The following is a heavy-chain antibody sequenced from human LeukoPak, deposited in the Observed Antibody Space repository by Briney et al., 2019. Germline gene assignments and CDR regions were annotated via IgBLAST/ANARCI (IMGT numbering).Heavy chain of an antibody. Sequence: SQTLSLTCTVSGGSISSGGYYWSWIRQHPGKGLKWIGYIYHSGSTYYNPSLKSRVTISVDTSKNQFSLKLSSVTAADTAVYYCARYYYDSSGYYYFDYWGQGTLVTVSS. V-gene: IGHV4-31*03. J-gene: IGHJ4*02. D-gene: IGHD3-22*01. CDR1: GGSISSGGYY. CDR3: ARYYYDSSGYYYFDY. CDR2: IYHSGST.